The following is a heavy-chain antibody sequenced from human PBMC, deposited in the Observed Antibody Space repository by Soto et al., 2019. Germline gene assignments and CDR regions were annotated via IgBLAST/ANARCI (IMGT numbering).Heavy chain of an antibody. J-gene: IGHJ5*02. D-gene: IGHD1-7*01. CDR1: ADSITSNSYF. CDR3: ARCPKVFPASKLRTSSWFDP. Sequence: SETLSLTCTVSADSITSNSYFLSWIRHPPRKVLEWIGSIYYSGTTYYNPSLKSRFTISVDRSKNQFSLNLSSVTAADTAVYYCARCPKVFPASKLRTSSWFDPWGQRTLLTVSS. CDR2: IYYSGTT. V-gene: IGHV4-39*01.